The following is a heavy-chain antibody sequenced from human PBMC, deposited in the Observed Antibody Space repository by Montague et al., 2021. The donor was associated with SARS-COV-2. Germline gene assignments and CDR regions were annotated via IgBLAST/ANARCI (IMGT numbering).Heavy chain of an antibody. CDR1: DGSVISTYPH. V-gene: IGHV4-61*01. CDR2: LFHIDTA. J-gene: IGHJ4*02. CDR3: TRGIDSYKTGY. D-gene: IGHD6-13*01. Sequence: SETLSLTCTVSDGSVISTYPHWHWVRQSPGRGLEWIGGYLFHIDTADYDASLRSRVTISVDTSKNRFSLKLTSVTAADTAVYYCTRGIDSYKTGYWGQGIQVTVSS.